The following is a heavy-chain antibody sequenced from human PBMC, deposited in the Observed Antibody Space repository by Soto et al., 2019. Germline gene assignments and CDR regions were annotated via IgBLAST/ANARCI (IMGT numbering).Heavy chain of an antibody. D-gene: IGHD3-22*01. CDR1: GFTFSSYW. V-gene: IGHV3-7*01. Sequence: GGSLRLSCAASGFTFSSYWMSWVRQAPGKGLEWVANIKQDGSEKYYVDSVKGRFTISRDNAKNSLYLQMNSLRAEDTAVYYCARFNLDYDSSGSDYWGQGTLVTVSS. CDR2: IKQDGSEK. J-gene: IGHJ4*02. CDR3: ARFNLDYDSSGSDY.